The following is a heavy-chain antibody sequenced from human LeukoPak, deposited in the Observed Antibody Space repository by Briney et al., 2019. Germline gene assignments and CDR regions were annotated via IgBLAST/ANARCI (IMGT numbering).Heavy chain of an antibody. D-gene: IGHD6-19*01. CDR3: ARQPYSSGWDY. V-gene: IGHV4-38-2*01. CDR1: GCSISSGYY. Sequence: SETLSLTCAVSGCSISSGYYWGWIRQPPGKGLGWIGSIYHSGSTYYNPSLKSRVTRSVDTSKNQFSLKLSSVTAADTAVYYCARQPYSSGWDYWGQGTLVTVSS. CDR2: IYHSGST. J-gene: IGHJ4*02.